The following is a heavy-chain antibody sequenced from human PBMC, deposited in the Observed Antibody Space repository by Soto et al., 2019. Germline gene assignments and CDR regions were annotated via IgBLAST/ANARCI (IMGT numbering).Heavy chain of an antibody. CDR3: ARDSGRYSSSWFPIFDY. V-gene: IGHV3-53*01. J-gene: IGHJ4*02. D-gene: IGHD6-13*01. CDR2: IYSGGST. CDR1: GFTVSSNY. Sequence: PGGSLRLSCAASGFTVSSNYMSWVRQAPGKGLEWASVIYSGGSTYYADSVKGRFTISRDNSKNTLYLQMNSLRAEDTAVYYCARDSGRYSSSWFPIFDYWGQGTLVTVSS.